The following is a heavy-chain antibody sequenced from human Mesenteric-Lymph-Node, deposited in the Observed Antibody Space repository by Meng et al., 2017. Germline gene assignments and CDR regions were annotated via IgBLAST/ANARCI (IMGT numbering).Heavy chain of an antibody. CDR1: GYTFTSYA. CDR3: ASLGRHYYGSGSQPLPDAFDI. D-gene: IGHD3-10*01. CDR2: INAGNGNT. J-gene: IGHJ3*02. V-gene: IGHV1-3*01. Sequence: ASVKVSCKASGYTFTSYAMHWVRQAPGQRLEWMGWINAGNGNTKYSQKFQGRVTITADKSTSTAYMELSSLRSEDTAVYYCASLGRHYYGSGSQPLPDAFDIWGQGTMVTVSS.